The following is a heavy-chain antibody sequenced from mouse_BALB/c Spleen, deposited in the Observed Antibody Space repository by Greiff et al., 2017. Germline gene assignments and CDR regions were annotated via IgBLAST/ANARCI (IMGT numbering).Heavy chain of an antibody. V-gene: IGHV1S81*02. CDR2: INPSNGGT. J-gene: IGHJ3*01. CDR3: ARSDYRYDAFAY. D-gene: IGHD2-14*01. CDR1: GYTFTSYY. Sequence: VQLQQSGAELVKPGASVKLSCKASGYTFTSYYMYWVKQRPGQGLEWIGEINPSNGGTNFNEKFKDKATLTADKSSSTAYMQLSSLTSEDSAVYYCARSDYRYDAFAYWGQGTLVTVSA.